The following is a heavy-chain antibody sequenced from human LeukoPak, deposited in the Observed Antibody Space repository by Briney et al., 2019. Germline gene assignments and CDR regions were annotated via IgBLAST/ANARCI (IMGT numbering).Heavy chain of an antibody. J-gene: IGHJ4*02. CDR3: ANLFGYYDILTGYYSGTSYFDY. CDR2: ISGSGGST. Sequence: PGGSLRLSCAASGFTFSSDAMSWVRQAPGKGLEWVSAISGSGGSTYYADSVKGRFTLSRDNSKNTLYLQMNSLRAEDTAVYYCANLFGYYDILTGYYSGTSYFDYWGQGTLVTVSS. CDR1: GFTFSSDA. D-gene: IGHD3-9*01. V-gene: IGHV3-23*01.